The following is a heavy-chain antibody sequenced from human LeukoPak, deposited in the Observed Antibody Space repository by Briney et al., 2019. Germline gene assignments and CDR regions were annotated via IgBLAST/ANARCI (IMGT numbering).Heavy chain of an antibody. V-gene: IGHV4-59*08. J-gene: IGHJ4*02. CDR3: ASYSGSYSGFDY. D-gene: IGHD1-26*01. Sequence: SETLSLTCTVSGGSISSYYWSGIRQPPGKGLEWIGYIYYSGSTNYNPSLKSRVTISVDTSKNQFSLKLSSVTAADTAVYYCASYSGSYSGFDYWGQGTLVTVSS. CDR2: IYYSGST. CDR1: GGSISSYY.